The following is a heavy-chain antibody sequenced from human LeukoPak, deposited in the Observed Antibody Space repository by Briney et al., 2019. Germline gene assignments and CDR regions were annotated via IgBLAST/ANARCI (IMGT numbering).Heavy chain of an antibody. J-gene: IGHJ4*02. CDR1: GFTFSDFW. D-gene: IGHD3-3*01. V-gene: IGHV3-74*01. CDR3: ARDTIRFLEWLGDFDY. CDR2: INEHGTT. Sequence: GGSLRLSCAASGFTFSDFWMYWVRQAPGKGLVWISNINEHGTTAYADSVKGRFTISRDNAKNILCLQMNSLRAEDTAVYYCARDTIRFLEWLGDFDYWGQGTLVTVSS.